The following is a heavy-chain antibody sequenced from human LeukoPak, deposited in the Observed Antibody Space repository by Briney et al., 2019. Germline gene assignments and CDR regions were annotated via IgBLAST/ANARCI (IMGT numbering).Heavy chain of an antibody. V-gene: IGHV4-39*07. J-gene: IGHJ4*02. Sequence: SETLSLTCTVSGDSITGYYWGWIRQPPGKGLEWIGNIYYTGNTYYNASLKSRVTISVDTSKNQFSLKLSSVTAADTAVYYCARTAGFWSGYRLDYWGQGTLVTVSS. D-gene: IGHD3-3*01. CDR2: IYYTGNT. CDR3: ARTAGFWSGYRLDY. CDR1: GDSITGYY.